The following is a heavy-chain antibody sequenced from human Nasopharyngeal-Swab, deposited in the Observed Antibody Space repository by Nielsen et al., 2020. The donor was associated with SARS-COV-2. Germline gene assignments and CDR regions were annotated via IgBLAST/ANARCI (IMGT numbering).Heavy chain of an antibody. CDR3: ARDVTQHYDFWPPFDY. J-gene: IGHJ4*02. CDR2: FSWHCGSI. D-gene: IGHD3-3*01. Sequence: SLKLSCAASGFPFDDYAMQRVRQAPGTGLECVSGFSWHCGSIGYVDSVKGRFTISRDNAKNSLYLQMNSLRPEDTALYYCARDVTQHYDFWPPFDYWGQGTLVTVSS. CDR1: GFPFDDYA. V-gene: IGHV3-9*01.